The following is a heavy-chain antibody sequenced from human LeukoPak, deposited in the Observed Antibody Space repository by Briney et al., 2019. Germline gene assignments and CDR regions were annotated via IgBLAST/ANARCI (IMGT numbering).Heavy chain of an antibody. CDR2: LYPGDSDT. D-gene: IGHD2-2*01. CDR1: GYSFPSYW. CDR3: ARSTNPRRRYYMDV. V-gene: IGHV5-51*01. J-gene: IGHJ6*03. Sequence: PGESLKISCKGSGYSFPSYWIGWVRHMPGEGLEWMGILYPGDSDTRYSPSFQGQVPISADKSISTAYLQWRSLKVSDTAMYYCARSTNPRRRYYMDVWAKGTTVTVSS.